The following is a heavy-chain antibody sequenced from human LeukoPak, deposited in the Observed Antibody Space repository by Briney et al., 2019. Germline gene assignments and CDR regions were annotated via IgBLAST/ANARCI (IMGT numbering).Heavy chain of an antibody. CDR2: ISHRGRT. CDR1: GGSISSSSYY. V-gene: IGHV4-39*07. CDR3: ARVNQEDYYDSSGYYSPFDF. Sequence: ASETLSLTCTVSGGSISSSSYYWGWIRQPPGKGLEWIGYISHRGRTYSNPSLESRLTMSVDRSQNQFFLKLSSVTAADTAVYYCARVNQEDYYDSSGYYSPFDFWGQGTLVTVSS. J-gene: IGHJ4*02. D-gene: IGHD3-22*01.